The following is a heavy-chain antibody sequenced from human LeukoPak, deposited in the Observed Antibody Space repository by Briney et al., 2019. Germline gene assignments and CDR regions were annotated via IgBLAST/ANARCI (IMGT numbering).Heavy chain of an antibody. CDR2: IYYSGST. CDR1: GGSIISYY. D-gene: IGHD1-26*01. Sequence: KPSETLSLTCTVAGGSIISYYWSWIRQPPGRGLEWIGYIYYSGSTNYKPSLKSRVTISVDTSRNQFSLKLSSVTAADTAVYYCARGALIVGATSFPYWGQGTLVTVSS. V-gene: IGHV4-59*01. J-gene: IGHJ4*02. CDR3: ARGALIVGATSFPY.